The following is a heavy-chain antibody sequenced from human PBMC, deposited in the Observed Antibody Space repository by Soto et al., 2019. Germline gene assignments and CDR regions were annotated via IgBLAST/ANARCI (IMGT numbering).Heavy chain of an antibody. CDR2: INPSGGST. V-gene: IGHV1-46*01. D-gene: IGHD3-22*01. CDR3: ARPYYDSSGYQISGLDY. Sequence: GASVKVSCKASGYTFTSYYMHWVRQAPGQGLEWMGIINPSGGSTSYAQKFQGRVTMTRDTSTSTVYMELSSLRSEDTAVYYCARPYYDSSGYQISGLDYWGQGTLVTVSS. J-gene: IGHJ4*02. CDR1: GYTFTSYY.